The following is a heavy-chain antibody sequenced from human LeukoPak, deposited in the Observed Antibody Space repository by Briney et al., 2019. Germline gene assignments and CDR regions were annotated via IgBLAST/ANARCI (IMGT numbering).Heavy chain of an antibody. Sequence: ASVKVSCKASGGTFSSYAISWVRQAPGQGLEWMGRIIPIFGTANYAQKFQGRVTITTDESTSTAYMELSSLRSEDTAVYYCARAKIAAAGTCDYWGQRTLVTVSS. CDR1: GGTFSSYA. CDR2: IIPIFGTA. J-gene: IGHJ4*02. D-gene: IGHD6-13*01. CDR3: ARAKIAAAGTCDY. V-gene: IGHV1-69*05.